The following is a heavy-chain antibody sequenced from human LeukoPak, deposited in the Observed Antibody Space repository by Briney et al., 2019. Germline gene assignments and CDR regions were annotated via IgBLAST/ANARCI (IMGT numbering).Heavy chain of an antibody. J-gene: IGHJ3*02. V-gene: IGHV4-4*07. D-gene: IGHD3-22*01. Sequence: PSETLSLTCTVSGASISSYYWSWIRQPAGQGLEWIGRIHTSGNTNYNPSLKSRVTMSVDTSKNQFSLKLSSVTAADTAVYYCAREEMIVVVTPGGDAFDIWGQGTMVTVSS. CDR1: GASISSYY. CDR2: IHTSGNT. CDR3: AREEMIVVVTPGGDAFDI.